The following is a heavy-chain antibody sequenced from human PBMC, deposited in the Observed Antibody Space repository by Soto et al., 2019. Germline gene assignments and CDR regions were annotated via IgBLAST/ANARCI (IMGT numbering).Heavy chain of an antibody. J-gene: IGHJ6*02. Sequence: SVKVSCKASGGTFSSYAISWVRQAPGQGLEWMGGIIPIFGTANYAQKFQGRVTITADESTSTAYMELSSLRSEDTALYYCAKARSGDSLRFLEWLDYYYYGMDVWGQGTTVTVSS. D-gene: IGHD3-3*01. V-gene: IGHV1-69*13. CDR1: GGTFSSYA. CDR3: AKARSGDSLRFLEWLDYYYYGMDV. CDR2: IIPIFGTA.